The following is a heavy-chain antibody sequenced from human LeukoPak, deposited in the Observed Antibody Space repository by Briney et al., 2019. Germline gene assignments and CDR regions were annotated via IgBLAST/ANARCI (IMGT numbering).Heavy chain of an antibody. J-gene: IGHJ3*02. Sequence: SETLSLICTVSGVSISSYYWSWIRQPPGKGLEWIGYIYYSGSTYYNPSLKSRVTISVDTSKNQFSLKLSSVTAADTAVYYCARPDIDAFEIWGQGTMVTVSS. CDR2: IYYSGST. V-gene: IGHV4-59*08. CDR3: ARPDIDAFEI. CDR1: GVSISSYY.